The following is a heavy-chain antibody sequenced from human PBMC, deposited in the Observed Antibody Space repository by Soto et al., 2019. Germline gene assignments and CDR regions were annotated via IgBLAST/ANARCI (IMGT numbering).Heavy chain of an antibody. CDR3: ASQSSEWLLFAS. J-gene: IGHJ4*02. CDR1: GFTFSSYS. Sequence: EVQLVESGGGLVQPGGSLRLSCAASGFTFSSYSMNWVRQAPGKGLEWVSYISSSSSTIYYADSVKGRFTISRDNAKNSLYLQMNCLRAEDRAVYYCASQSSEWLLFASWGQGTLVTVST. D-gene: IGHD5-12*01. V-gene: IGHV3-48*01. CDR2: ISSSSSTI.